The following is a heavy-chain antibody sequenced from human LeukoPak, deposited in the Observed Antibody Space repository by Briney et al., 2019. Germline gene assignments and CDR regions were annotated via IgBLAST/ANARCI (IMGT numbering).Heavy chain of an antibody. V-gene: IGHV3-74*01. CDR3: ARVRATFSPHFDN. Sequence: GGSLRLSCAASGFTFSSYWMHWVRQAPGKGLMWVSRINSDGSITNYADSVKGRFTTSRDNAKNTLYLQMNSLRAEDTAVYYCARVRATFSPHFDNWGQGTLVTVSS. CDR2: INSDGSIT. D-gene: IGHD5-12*01. CDR1: GFTFSSYW. J-gene: IGHJ4*02.